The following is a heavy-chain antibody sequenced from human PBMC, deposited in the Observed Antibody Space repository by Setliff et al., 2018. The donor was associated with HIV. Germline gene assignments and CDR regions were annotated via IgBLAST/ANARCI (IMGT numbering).Heavy chain of an antibody. CDR3: ARGGSPWVRGVKEGYFDY. D-gene: IGHD3-10*01. CDR2: INPSGGGT. CDR1: GYTFTSYY. Sequence: VKVSCKASGYTFTSYYMHWVRQAPGRGLEWMGIINPSGGGTSNAQKFQGRITLPRDTSTNTVYMELRSLRSEDTAVYYCARGGSPWVRGVKEGYFDYWGQGTLVTVSS. V-gene: IGHV1-46*01. J-gene: IGHJ4*02.